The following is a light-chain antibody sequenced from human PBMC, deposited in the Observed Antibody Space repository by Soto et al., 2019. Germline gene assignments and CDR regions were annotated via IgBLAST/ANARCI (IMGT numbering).Light chain of an antibody. J-gene: IGKJ2*01. V-gene: IGKV1-39*01. CDR1: QSISSY. CDR2: AAS. Sequence: DIQMTQSPSSLSASVGDRVTITCRASQSISSYLNWYQQKVGKAPKVLIYAASKLKSGVPSRFSGSGSGTDFNLTISSLQPEDFATYYCQQSYSTPYTFGQGTNLEIK. CDR3: QQSYSTPYT.